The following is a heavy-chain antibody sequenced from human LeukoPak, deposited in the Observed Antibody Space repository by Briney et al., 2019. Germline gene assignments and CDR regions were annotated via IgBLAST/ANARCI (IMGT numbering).Heavy chain of an antibody. V-gene: IGHV1-8*01. D-gene: IGHD2-2*01. Sequence: GASVKVSCKASGYTFTSYDINWVRQATGQGLEWMGWMNPNSGNTGYAQKFQGRVTMTRNTSISTAYMELSSLRSEDTAVYCCATGSVPQLLPRYYMDVWGKGTTVTVSS. CDR1: GYTFTSYD. J-gene: IGHJ6*03. CDR3: ATGSVPQLLPRYYMDV. CDR2: MNPNSGNT.